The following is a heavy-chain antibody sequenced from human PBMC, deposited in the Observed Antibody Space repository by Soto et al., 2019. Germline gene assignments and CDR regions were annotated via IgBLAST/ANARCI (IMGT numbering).Heavy chain of an antibody. D-gene: IGHD4-17*01. CDR2: ISGSGGST. Sequence: GGSLRLSCAASGFTFSSYAMSWVRQAPGKGLEWVSAISGSGGSTYYADSVKGRFTISRDNSKNTLYLQMNSLRAEDTAVYYCAKKASGRGYGDPRLDYWGQGTLVTVSS. CDR3: AKKASGRGYGDPRLDY. J-gene: IGHJ4*02. CDR1: GFTFSSYA. V-gene: IGHV3-23*01.